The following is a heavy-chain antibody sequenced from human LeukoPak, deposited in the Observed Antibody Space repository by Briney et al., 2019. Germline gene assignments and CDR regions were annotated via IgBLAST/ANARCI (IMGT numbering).Heavy chain of an antibody. CDR3: AREGVGGAYAMDV. V-gene: IGHV1-2*02. Sequence: ASVKVFCRTSGYTFAAYYIHWVRQAPGQGLEWMGWVNPNGGGTNYAQKFKDRLTMTRDTSISTAYMELNSLESDDTAVYFCAREGVGGAYAMDVWGQGTTVTVSS. D-gene: IGHD2-21*01. J-gene: IGHJ6*02. CDR2: VNPNGGGT. CDR1: GYTFAAYY.